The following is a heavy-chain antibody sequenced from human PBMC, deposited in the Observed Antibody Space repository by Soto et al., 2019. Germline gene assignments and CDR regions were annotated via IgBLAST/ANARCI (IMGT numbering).Heavy chain of an antibody. CDR3: AREDRYSGSYYFDY. J-gene: IGHJ4*02. CDR1: GYTFSSYD. V-gene: IGHV1-18*04. D-gene: IGHD1-26*01. CDR2: INIFYGKT. Sequence: ASVKVSCKTSGYTFSSYDINWVRQAPGQGLEWMGWINIFYGKTTYAQEFQGRVTMTTDTSTTTAYMELRSLRSDDTAVYYCAREDRYSGSYYFDYWGQGTLVTVSS.